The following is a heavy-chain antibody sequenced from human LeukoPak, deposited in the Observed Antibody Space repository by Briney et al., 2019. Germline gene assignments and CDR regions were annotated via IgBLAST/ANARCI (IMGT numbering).Heavy chain of an antibody. Sequence: KRSEPLSLTCSLSVDSLWRHYWNGMPEPPEEGRECIRYIHHRGDTNYNPSLKTRVTMPIDSYKNHFSLSLRSVTAADAAVYYCARAPGVEVPAAPDSWGQGTLVIVSS. V-gene: IGHV4-59*11. CDR1: VDSLWRHY. J-gene: IGHJ4*02. CDR3: ARAPGVEVPAAPDS. CDR2: IHHRGDT. D-gene: IGHD2-2*01.